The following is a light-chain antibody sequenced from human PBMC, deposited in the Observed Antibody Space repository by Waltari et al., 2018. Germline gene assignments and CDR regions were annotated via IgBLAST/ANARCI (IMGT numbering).Light chain of an antibody. CDR3: AAWDDSLNGPRV. V-gene: IGLV1-44*01. J-gene: IGLJ2*01. CDR1: TSNIRSNT. Sequence: QSVLTQPPSASGTPGQSVTLPSSGTTSNIRSNTVRWYQQLPGRAPKLLIYANNQRPSGVPDRFSGSQSGTSASLAISGLQSEDEGDYYCAAWDDSLNGPRVFGGGTKLTVL. CDR2: ANN.